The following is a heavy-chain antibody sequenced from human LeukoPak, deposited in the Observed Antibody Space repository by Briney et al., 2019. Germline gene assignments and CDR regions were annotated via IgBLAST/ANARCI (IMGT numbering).Heavy chain of an antibody. D-gene: IGHD2-21*02. V-gene: IGHV4-34*01. CDR2: INHSGST. CDR3: ARVLTAMGSNWFDP. CDR1: GGSFSGYY. J-gene: IGHJ5*02. Sequence: PSETLSLTCAVYGGSFSGYYWSWIRQPPGKGLEWNGEINHSGSTNYNPSLKSRVTISVDTSKNQFSLKLSSVTAADTAVYYCARVLTAMGSNWFDPWGQGTLVTVSS.